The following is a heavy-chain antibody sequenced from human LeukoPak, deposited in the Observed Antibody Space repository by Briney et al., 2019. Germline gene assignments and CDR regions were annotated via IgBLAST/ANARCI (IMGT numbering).Heavy chain of an antibody. CDR3: ARVRYDYSNYYFDY. J-gene: IGHJ4*02. CDR1: GGTFSSHA. D-gene: IGHD4-11*01. Sequence: ASVKVSCKASGGTFSSHAISWVRQAPGQGLEWMGGIIPIFGTANYAQKFQGRVTITADESTSTAYMELSSLRSEDTAVYYCARVRYDYSNYYFDYWGQGTLVTVSS. V-gene: IGHV1-69*13. CDR2: IIPIFGTA.